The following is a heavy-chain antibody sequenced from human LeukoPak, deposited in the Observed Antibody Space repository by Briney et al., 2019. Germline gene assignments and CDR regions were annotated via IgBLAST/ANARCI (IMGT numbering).Heavy chain of an antibody. Sequence: SETLSLTCTVSGGSISNYYWSWIRQPPGKGLEWIGYISYSGNTNYNPSLKSRVTISVDTSKNQFSLKLSSVTAADTAVYYCARGRTYRSSSWFDPWGQGTLVTVSS. J-gene: IGHJ5*02. D-gene: IGHD6-6*01. CDR2: ISYSGNT. CDR1: GGSISNYY. V-gene: IGHV4-59*01. CDR3: ARGRTYRSSSWFDP.